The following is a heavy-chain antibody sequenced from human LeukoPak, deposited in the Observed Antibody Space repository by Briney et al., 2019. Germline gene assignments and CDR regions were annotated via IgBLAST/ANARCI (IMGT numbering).Heavy chain of an antibody. CDR2: TYYRSTWYN. D-gene: IGHD2-2*01. CDR3: ARRLTQYDCFDP. V-gene: IGHV6-1*01. J-gene: IGHJ5*02. Sequence: SQTLSLTCAISGDSVSSNSVTWNWIRQSPSRGLEWLVRTYYRSTWYNDYAVSVRGRITVNPGTSKNQFSLHLNSVTPEDTAVYYCARRLTQYDCFDPWGQGILVTVSS. CDR1: GDSVSSNSVT.